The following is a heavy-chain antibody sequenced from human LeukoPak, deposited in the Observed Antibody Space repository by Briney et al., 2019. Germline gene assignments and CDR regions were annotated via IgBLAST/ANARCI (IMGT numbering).Heavy chain of an antibody. CDR3: ARAVDSGWYVFDY. J-gene: IGHJ4*02. Sequence: GSLRLSCAASGFTFDSYAMHWIRQPPGKGLEWIGYIYYSGSTNYNPSLKSRVTISVDTSKNQFSLELSSVTAADTAVYYCARAVDSGWYVFDYLGQGTLVTVSS. CDR1: GFTFDSYA. D-gene: IGHD6-19*01. CDR2: IYYSGST. V-gene: IGHV4-59*01.